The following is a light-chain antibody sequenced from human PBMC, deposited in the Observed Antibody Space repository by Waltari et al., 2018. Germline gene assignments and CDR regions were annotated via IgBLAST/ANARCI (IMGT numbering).Light chain of an antibody. CDR2: EVS. CDR3: SSYTSNSRV. Sequence: QSALTQPASVSGSPGQSIPIPCTGTSRDIGGSNYVSWYQHHPGKAPKLIIYEVSNRPSGVSNRFSGSKSGNTASLTISGLQAEDEADYYCSSYTSNSRVFGAGTKLTVL. V-gene: IGLV2-14*01. CDR1: SRDIGGSNY. J-gene: IGLJ3*02.